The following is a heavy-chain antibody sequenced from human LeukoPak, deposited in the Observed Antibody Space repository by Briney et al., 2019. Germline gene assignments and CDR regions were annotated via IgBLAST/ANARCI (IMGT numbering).Heavy chain of an antibody. V-gene: IGHV3-23*01. CDR2: ISGSGGST. D-gene: IGHD4-17*01. Sequence: QSGGSLRLSCAASGFTFSSYAMSWVRQAPGKGLEWVSAISGSGGSTYYADSVKGRFTISRDNSKNTLYLQMNSLRAEDTAVYYCAASSGRGGGMTTVTTFDYWGQGTLVTVSS. CDR3: AASSGRGGGMTTVTTFDY. CDR1: GFTFSSYA. J-gene: IGHJ4*02.